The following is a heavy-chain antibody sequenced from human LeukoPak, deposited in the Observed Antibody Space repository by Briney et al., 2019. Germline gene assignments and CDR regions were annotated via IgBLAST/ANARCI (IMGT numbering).Heavy chain of an antibody. V-gene: IGHV3-74*01. CDR1: GFTFSSYW. CDR3: ARDQGGSGPTTYDY. CDR2: ISSDGSDT. D-gene: IGHD6-19*01. Sequence: GGSLRLSCTASGFTFSSYWMHWVRQAPGKGLVWVSRISSDGSDTRYADSVKGRFTISRDNAKNTLFLQMNSLRAEDTAVYYCARDQGGSGPTTYDYWGQGTLVTVSS. J-gene: IGHJ4*02.